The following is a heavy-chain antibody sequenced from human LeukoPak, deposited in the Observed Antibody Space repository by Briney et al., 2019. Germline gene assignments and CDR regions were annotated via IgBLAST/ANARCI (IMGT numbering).Heavy chain of an antibody. Sequence: PGRSLRLSCAASGFTFSSYGMHWVRQAPGKGLERVAVIWYDGSNKYYADSVKGRFTISRDSSKNTLYLQMSSLRAEDTAVYYCARADFYGSGSHPPGGFDYWGQGTLVTVSS. V-gene: IGHV3-33*01. CDR1: GFTFSSYG. J-gene: IGHJ4*02. CDR3: ARADFYGSGSHPPGGFDY. D-gene: IGHD3-10*01. CDR2: IWYDGSNK.